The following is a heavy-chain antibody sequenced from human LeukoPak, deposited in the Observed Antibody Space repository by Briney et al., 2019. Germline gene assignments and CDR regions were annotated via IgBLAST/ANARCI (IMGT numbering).Heavy chain of an antibody. D-gene: IGHD3-10*01. CDR3: ARDAMVRGVDFDY. CDR2: IRQDGSEK. CDR1: GFTFSSYW. J-gene: IGHJ4*02. Sequence: PGGSLRLSCAASGFTFSSYWMNWVRQAPGKGLEWVANIRQDGSEKYYVDSVKGRFTISRDNAKHSLYLQMNSLRAEDTAVYYCARDAMVRGVDFDYWGQGTLVTVSS. V-gene: IGHV3-7*04.